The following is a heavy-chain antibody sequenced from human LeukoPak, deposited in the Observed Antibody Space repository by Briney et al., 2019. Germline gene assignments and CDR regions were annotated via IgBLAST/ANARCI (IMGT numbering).Heavy chain of an antibody. J-gene: IGHJ4*02. D-gene: IGHD3-22*01. Sequence: GGSLRLSCAASGFTFSDYYMSWIRQAPGKGLEWVSYISSSGSTIYYADSVKGRFTISRDNAKNSLYLQMNSLRAEDTAVYYYARDLYYDSSGYFGYWGQGTLVTVSS. CDR1: GFTFSDYY. V-gene: IGHV3-11*01. CDR3: ARDLYYDSSGYFGY. CDR2: ISSSGSTI.